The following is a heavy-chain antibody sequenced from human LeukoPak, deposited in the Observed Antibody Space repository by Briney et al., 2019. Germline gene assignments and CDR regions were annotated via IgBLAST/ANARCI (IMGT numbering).Heavy chain of an antibody. D-gene: IGHD2-15*01. J-gene: IGHJ3*02. CDR1: GFTFSSYA. V-gene: IGHV3-23*01. Sequence: GGSLRLSCAASGFTFSSYAMSWVRQAPGKGLEWVSAISGSGGSTYYADSVKGRFTISRDNAKNSLYLQMNSLRAEDTALYYCASHCSGGSCSDDAFDIWGQGTMVTVSS. CDR3: ASHCSGGSCSDDAFDI. CDR2: ISGSGGST.